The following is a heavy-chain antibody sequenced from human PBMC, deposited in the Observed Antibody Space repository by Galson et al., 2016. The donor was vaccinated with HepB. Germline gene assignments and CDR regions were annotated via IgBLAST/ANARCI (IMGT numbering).Heavy chain of an antibody. CDR2: IFNRGST. V-gene: IGHV4-59*01. CDR1: LSPGPINTYY. CDR3: AIVLQHIDYSTSSAHFGMDV. J-gene: IGHJ6*02. D-gene: IGHD6-6*01. Sequence: SETLSLTCTVSLSPGPINTYYWSWIRQPPGKGLEWIGYIFNRGSTNYNPSLKSRVSISLDTSKNQVSLSLESVTAADAAIYYCAIVLQHIDYSTSSAHFGMDVWGQGTTVTVSS.